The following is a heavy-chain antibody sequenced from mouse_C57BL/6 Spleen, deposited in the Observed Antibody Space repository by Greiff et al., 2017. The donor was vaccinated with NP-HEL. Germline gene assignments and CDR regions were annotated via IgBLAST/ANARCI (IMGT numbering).Heavy chain of an antibody. V-gene: IGHV5-17*01. D-gene: IGHD2-2*01. J-gene: IGHJ3*01. Sequence: DVKLVESGGGLVKPGGSLKLSCAASGFTFSDYGMHWVRQAPEKGLEWVAYISSGSSTIYYADTVKGRFTISRDNAKNTLFLQMTSLRSEDTAMYYCATTMVTTPFAYWGKGTLVTVSA. CDR3: ATTMVTTPFAY. CDR2: ISSGSSTI. CDR1: GFTFSDYG.